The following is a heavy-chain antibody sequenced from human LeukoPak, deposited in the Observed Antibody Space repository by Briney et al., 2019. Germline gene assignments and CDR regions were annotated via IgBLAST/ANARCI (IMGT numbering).Heavy chain of an antibody. CDR3: ASSRRGYSYGSKYYYYYYMDV. Sequence: ASVKVSCKASGYTFTSYGISWVRQAPGQGLEWMGWMNPNSGNTGYAQKFQGRVTMTRNTSISTAYMELSSLRSEDTAVYYCASSRRGYSYGSKYYYYYYMDVWGKGTTVTISS. D-gene: IGHD5-18*01. J-gene: IGHJ6*03. CDR2: MNPNSGNT. V-gene: IGHV1-8*02. CDR1: GYTFTSYG.